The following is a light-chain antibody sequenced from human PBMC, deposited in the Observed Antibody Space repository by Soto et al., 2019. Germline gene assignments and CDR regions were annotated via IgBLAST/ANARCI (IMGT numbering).Light chain of an antibody. CDR2: DGS. CDR1: SSDVVRYNY. J-gene: IGLJ1*01. V-gene: IGLV2-11*02. CDR3: CSYAGSYTRV. Sequence: QSALTQPRSGSGSPGQSVTISCTRTSSDVVRYNYVSWYQQHPGKAPKRISYDGSKRPSGGPDRFSGSKSGNTASLTISGVQAEDEADYSCCSYAGSYTRVFGTGTKVTVL.